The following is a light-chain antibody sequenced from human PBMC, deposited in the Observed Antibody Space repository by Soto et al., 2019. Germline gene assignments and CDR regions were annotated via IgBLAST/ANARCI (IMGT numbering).Light chain of an antibody. V-gene: IGKV1-39*01. CDR1: QSISTY. Sequence: DIQMTQSPSSLSAPVEDRVTFTCLASQSISTYLNWYEQKTGKAPNLLIYGASNLQSGVPSRFSGGGYGTDFNLTISSLQTEDFGTYYCQQSYTSPVTFGGGTKVDIK. CDR3: QQSYTSPVT. CDR2: GAS. J-gene: IGKJ4*01.